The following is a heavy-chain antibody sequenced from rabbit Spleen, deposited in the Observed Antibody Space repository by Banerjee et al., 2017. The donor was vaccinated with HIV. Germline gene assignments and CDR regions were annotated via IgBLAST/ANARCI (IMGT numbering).Heavy chain of an antibody. D-gene: IGHD4-1*01. CDR2: INCATVKA. CDR1: GLSFSDRKV. V-gene: IGHV1S45*01. Sequence: QERLEKAGGGLIKAEGYQTLTSKAAGLSFSDRKVMCWVRQAPGKGLEWIACINCATVKAVYASWANGRLTISSTSSTTVTLQMISLPAADTAKYFCARDLAGVIGLNFYLWGPGTLVTVS. CDR3: ARDLAGVIGLNFYL. J-gene: IGHJ4*01.